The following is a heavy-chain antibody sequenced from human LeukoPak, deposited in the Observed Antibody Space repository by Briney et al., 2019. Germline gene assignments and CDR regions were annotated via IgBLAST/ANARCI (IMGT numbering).Heavy chain of an antibody. CDR3: ARAKWRGSGSYSGDAFDI. CDR1: GFTFSSYG. D-gene: IGHD3-10*01. J-gene: IGHJ3*02. CDR2: LWYDGSNK. Sequence: GRSLRLSCAASGFTFSSYGMHWVRQAPGKGLEWVAVLWYDGSNKYYADSVKGRFTISRDNSKNTLYLQMNSLRAEDTAVYYCARAKWRGSGSYSGDAFDIWGQGTMVTVSS. V-gene: IGHV3-33*01.